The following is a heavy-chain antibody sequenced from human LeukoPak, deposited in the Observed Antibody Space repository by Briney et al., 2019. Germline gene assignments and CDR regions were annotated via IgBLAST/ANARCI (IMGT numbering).Heavy chain of an antibody. CDR3: ARDSIVVVPAANDFDY. Sequence: GASVKVSCKASGYTFTVYYMHWVRQAPGQGLEWMGWINPNSGGTNYAQKFQGRVTMTRDTSISTAYMELSRLRSDDTAVYYCARDSIVVVPAANDFDYWGQGTLVTVSS. J-gene: IGHJ4*02. CDR2: INPNSGGT. D-gene: IGHD2-2*01. V-gene: IGHV1-2*02. CDR1: GYTFTVYY.